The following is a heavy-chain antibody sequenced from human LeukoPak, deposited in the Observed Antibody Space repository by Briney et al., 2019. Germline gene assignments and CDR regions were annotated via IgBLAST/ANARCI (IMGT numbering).Heavy chain of an antibody. Sequence: GGSLRLSCAASGFTFSSYWMHWVRQAPGKGMVWVSRINTDGSSTSYADSVKGRFTISRDHAKNTLYLQMNSLRAEDTAVYYCARVLGSYYDFWSGYHTPDYWGQGTLVTVSS. CDR3: ARVLGSYYDFWSGYHTPDY. CDR2: INTDGSST. V-gene: IGHV3-74*01. D-gene: IGHD3-3*01. CDR1: GFTFSSYW. J-gene: IGHJ4*02.